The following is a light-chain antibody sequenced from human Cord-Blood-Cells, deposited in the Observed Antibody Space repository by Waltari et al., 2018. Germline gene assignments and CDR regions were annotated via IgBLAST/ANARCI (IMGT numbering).Light chain of an antibody. CDR3: QKSYSTPDT. Sequence: DIQMTQPPSSLSASVGDRVTITCRASQSISSYLNWYQQKPGKAPKLLTYAASSLQSGVPSRFSGSGSETDYTLTISSRQPADCDTYYGQKSYSTPDTLGQGTKLAIK. J-gene: IGKJ2*01. CDR2: AAS. V-gene: IGKV1-39*01. CDR1: QSISSY.